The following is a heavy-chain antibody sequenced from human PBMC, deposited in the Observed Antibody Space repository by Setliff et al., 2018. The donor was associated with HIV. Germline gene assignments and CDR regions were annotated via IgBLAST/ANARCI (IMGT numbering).Heavy chain of an antibody. CDR1: GFRFSSYG. CDR2: TRDSGVSV. V-gene: IGHV3-23*01. CDR3: SRWPFDS. D-gene: IGHD2-15*01. J-gene: IGHJ5*01. Sequence: GRSLRLSCAASGFRFSSYGMSWVRQAPGKGLEWVSGTRDSGVSVYYADSVMGRFTISRDNTKNLLYLQMNSLRAEDTAVYYCSRWPFDSWGQGTLVTVS.